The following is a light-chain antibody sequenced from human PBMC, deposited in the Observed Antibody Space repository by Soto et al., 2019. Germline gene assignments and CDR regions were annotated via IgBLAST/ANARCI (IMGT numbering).Light chain of an antibody. CDR3: QQSYSAPFT. V-gene: IGKV1-39*01. Sequence: DIQMNQSPSSLSASVGDRVTITCRASQSISSYLNWYQQKPGKAPKLLIYAASSLQSGVPSRFSGSGSGTHFSLTISSLQSEDFATYYCQQSYSAPFTFGPGTKVDIK. CDR2: AAS. J-gene: IGKJ3*01. CDR1: QSISSY.